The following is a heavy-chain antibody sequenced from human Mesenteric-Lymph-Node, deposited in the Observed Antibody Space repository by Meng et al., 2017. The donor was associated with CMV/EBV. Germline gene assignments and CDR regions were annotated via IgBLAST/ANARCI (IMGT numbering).Heavy chain of an antibody. D-gene: IGHD3-9*01. J-gene: IGHJ4*02. V-gene: IGHV4-34*01. Sequence: SFSGYYWSWIRQPPGKGLEWIGEINHSGSTNYNPSLKSRVTISVDTSKNQFSLKLSSVTAADTAVYYCARGANLRYFDWLLSPRHFDYWGQGTLVTVSS. CDR1: SFSGYY. CDR2: INHSGST. CDR3: ARGANLRYFDWLLSPRHFDY.